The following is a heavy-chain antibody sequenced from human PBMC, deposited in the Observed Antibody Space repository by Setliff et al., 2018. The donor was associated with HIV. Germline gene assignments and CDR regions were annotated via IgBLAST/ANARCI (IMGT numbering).Heavy chain of an antibody. V-gene: IGHV3-33*05. D-gene: IGHD2-2*01. J-gene: IGHJ4*02. CDR2: VSYDARKI. CDR1: GFTFNHYG. Sequence: GGSLRLSCATSGFTFNHYGLHWVRQAPGKGLEWLTLVSYDARKIYYADSVKGRFTISRDNSRTTVYLQMNSLRAEDAAVYYCARAGQGDLVTVPAANDWSYDYWGQGTLVTVSS. CDR3: ARAGQGDLVTVPAANDWSYDY.